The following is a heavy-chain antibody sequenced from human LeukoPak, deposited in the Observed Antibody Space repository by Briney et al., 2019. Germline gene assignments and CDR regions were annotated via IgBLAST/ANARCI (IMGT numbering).Heavy chain of an antibody. CDR3: ARGMIDYSSYDL. D-gene: IGHD2-15*01. J-gene: IGHJ5*02. CDR1: GFSVNSNY. CDR2: TYYGGNT. V-gene: IGHV3-66*01. Sequence: GGSLRLSCAAYGFSVNSNYLSWVRQAPGKGLEWVSVTYYGGNTYYADSVKGRFSVSSDSSKNTLYLQMNSLRAEDTAVYFCARGMIDYSSYDLWGQGILVTVSS.